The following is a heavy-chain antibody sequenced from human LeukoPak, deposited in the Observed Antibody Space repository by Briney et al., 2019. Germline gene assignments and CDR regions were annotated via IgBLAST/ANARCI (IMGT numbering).Heavy chain of an antibody. CDR2: ISLSGVT. Sequence: SGTLSLTCGVSGGSISSTNWWSWVRQPPGQGLERIGEISLSGVTNYNPSLKSRVTMSLDRSKNHLSLTLTSVTAADTAVYYCSRESGAFSPFGYWGQGTLVTVSS. CDR3: SRESGAFSPFGY. D-gene: IGHD1-26*01. V-gene: IGHV4-4*02. J-gene: IGHJ4*02. CDR1: GGSISSTNW.